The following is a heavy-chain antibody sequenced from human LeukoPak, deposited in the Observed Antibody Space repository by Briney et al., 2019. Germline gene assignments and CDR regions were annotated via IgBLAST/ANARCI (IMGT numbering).Heavy chain of an antibody. Sequence: SETLSLTCTVSGGSISSSSYYWGWIRQPPGKGLEWIGSIYYSGGTYYNPSLKSRVTISVDTSKNQFSLKLSSVTAADTAVYYCARVDCSGGSCYSGAAFDIWGQGTMVTVSS. D-gene: IGHD2-15*01. J-gene: IGHJ3*02. CDR2: IYYSGGT. CDR3: ARVDCSGGSCYSGAAFDI. V-gene: IGHV4-39*07. CDR1: GGSISSSSYY.